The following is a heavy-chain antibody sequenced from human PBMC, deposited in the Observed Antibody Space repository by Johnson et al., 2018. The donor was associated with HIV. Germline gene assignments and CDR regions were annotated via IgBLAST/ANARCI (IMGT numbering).Heavy chain of an antibody. D-gene: IGHD3-3*01. CDR1: GFTFNSYA. V-gene: IGHV3-15*01. CDR2: IKSKTDGGTK. Sequence: VQLVESGGGLQQPGGSLRLSCETSGFTFNSYAMSWVRQAPGKGLEWVGRIKSKTDGGTKDYAAPVKGRFTISRDDSKNTLYLQMNSLKTEDTAVYYCATLITIFGVVTLDGFEIWGQGTMVTVSS. CDR3: ATLITIFGVVTLDGFEI. J-gene: IGHJ3*02.